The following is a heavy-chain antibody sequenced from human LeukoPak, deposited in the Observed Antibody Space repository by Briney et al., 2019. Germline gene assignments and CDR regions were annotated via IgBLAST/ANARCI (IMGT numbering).Heavy chain of an antibody. Sequence: GGSLRLSCAASGFTFSNAWMSWVRQAPGKGLEWVGRIKSKTDGGTTDYAAPVKGRFTISRDDSKNTLYLQMNSLKTEDTAVYYCTTGLYYYDSSGYYYEDYFDYWGQGTLITVSS. J-gene: IGHJ4*02. V-gene: IGHV3-15*01. CDR2: IKSKTDGGTT. CDR1: GFTFSNAW. CDR3: TTGLYYYDSSGYYYEDYFDY. D-gene: IGHD3-22*01.